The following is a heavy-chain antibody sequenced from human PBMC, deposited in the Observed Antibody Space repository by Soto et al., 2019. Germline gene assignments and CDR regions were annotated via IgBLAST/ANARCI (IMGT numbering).Heavy chain of an antibody. CDR2: LNPNSGRT. D-gene: IGHD3-3*01. CDR1: GYTFTGYY. Sequence: ASVKVSCKASGYTFTGYYMHWVRPAPLQGLEWMGWLNPNSGRTNYAQKFQGWVTMTRDTSISTAYMELSRLRSDDTAVYYCARARLRFLEWFTPTPRTYGMDVWGQGTTVTVSS. V-gene: IGHV1-2*04. J-gene: IGHJ6*01. CDR3: ARARLRFLEWFTPTPRTYGMDV.